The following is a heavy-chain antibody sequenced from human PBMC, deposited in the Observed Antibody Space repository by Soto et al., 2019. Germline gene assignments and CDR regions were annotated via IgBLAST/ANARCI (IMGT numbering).Heavy chain of an antibody. J-gene: IGHJ6*02. V-gene: IGHV3-23*01. CDR3: AKDIRAYYYYYGMDV. CDR2: ISGSGGST. Sequence: GGSLRLSCAASGFTFSSYAMSWVRQAPGKGLEWVSAISGSGGSTYYADSVKGRFTISRDNSKNTLYLQMNSLRAEDTAVYYCAKDIRAYYYYYGMDVWGQGTTVTVSS. D-gene: IGHD3-10*01. CDR1: GFTFSSYA.